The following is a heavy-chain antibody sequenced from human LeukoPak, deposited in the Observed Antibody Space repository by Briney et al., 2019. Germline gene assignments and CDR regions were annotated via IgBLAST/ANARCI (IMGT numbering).Heavy chain of an antibody. D-gene: IGHD3-9*01. J-gene: IGHJ4*02. CDR1: GFTFSNAW. CDR3: ARVSWYREYYDILTGPYTSVGFDY. Sequence: MPGGSLRLSCAASGFTFSNAWMNWVRQAPGKGLEWVGRIKSKTDGGTTDYAAPVKGRFTISRDDSKNTLYLQMNSLRAEDTAVYYCARVSWYREYYDILTGPYTSVGFDYWGQGTLVTVSS. V-gene: IGHV3-15*01. CDR2: IKSKTDGGTT.